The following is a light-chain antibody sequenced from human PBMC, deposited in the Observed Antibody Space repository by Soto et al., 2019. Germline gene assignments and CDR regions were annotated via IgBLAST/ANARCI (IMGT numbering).Light chain of an antibody. CDR1: NSDVGGYNY. CDR3: SSYTSSSTWV. J-gene: IGLJ3*02. Sequence: QSALTQPASVFGSPGQSITISCTGTNSDVGGYNYVSWYQHHPGKAPKLLIYEVTHRPSGVSDRFSGSRSANTASLTISGLQTEDEADYYCSSYTSSSTWVFGEGTKVTVL. V-gene: IGLV2-14*01. CDR2: EVT.